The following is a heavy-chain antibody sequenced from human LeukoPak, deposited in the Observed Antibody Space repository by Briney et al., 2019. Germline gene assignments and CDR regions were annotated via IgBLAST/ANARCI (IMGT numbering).Heavy chain of an antibody. J-gene: IGHJ3*02. CDR2: MNPNSGNT. CDR1: GYTFTSYD. D-gene: IGHD3-22*01. V-gene: IGHV1-8*01. Sequence: GASVKVSCKASGYTFTSYDINWVRQATGQGLEWMGWMNPNSGNTGYAQKFQGRVTMTRNTSISTAYMELSSLRSEDTAVYYCASLRYYDSSGYDAFDIWGQGTMVTVSS. CDR3: ASLRYYDSSGYDAFDI.